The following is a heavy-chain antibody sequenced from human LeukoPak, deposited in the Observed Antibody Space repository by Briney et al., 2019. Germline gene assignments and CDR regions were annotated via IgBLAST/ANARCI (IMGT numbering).Heavy chain of an antibody. CDR2: IIPILGIA. CDR1: GGTFSSYA. Sequence: VASVKVSCKASGGTFSSYAISWVRQAPGQGLEWMGRIIPILGIANYAQKFRGRVTITADKSTSTAYMELSSLRAEDTAVYYCARHDILTGFDYWGQGTLVTVSS. D-gene: IGHD3-9*01. V-gene: IGHV1-69*04. J-gene: IGHJ4*02. CDR3: ARHDILTGFDY.